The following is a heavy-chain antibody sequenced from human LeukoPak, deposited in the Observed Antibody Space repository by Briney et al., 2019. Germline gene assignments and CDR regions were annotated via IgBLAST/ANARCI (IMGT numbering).Heavy chain of an antibody. CDR2: IYPGDSDT. D-gene: IGHD6-6*01. CDR3: ARYADSSFSTPNNWFDP. J-gene: IGHJ5*02. CDR1: GYSLSSYW. Sequence: GESLKISCKGSGYSLSSYWIGWVRQMPGKGLEWMGIIYPGDSDTRYSPSFQGQVTISADKSISTAYLQWSSLKASDTAMYYCARYADSSFSTPNNWFDPWGLGTLVTVSS. V-gene: IGHV5-51*01.